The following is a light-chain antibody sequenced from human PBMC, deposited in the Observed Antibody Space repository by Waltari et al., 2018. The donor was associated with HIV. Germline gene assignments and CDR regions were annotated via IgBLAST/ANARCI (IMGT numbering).Light chain of an antibody. V-gene: IGLV3-1*01. CDR3: RAWDSSTVV. Sequence: SYELTQPPSVSVSPGQTARITCSGDKLGDKYACWYQQKPGQSPVLLIYADSRRPSGIPERFSGSKSGNTATLTIRGTQAMDEADYYCRAWDSSTVVFGGGTKLTVL. CDR1: KLGDKY. J-gene: IGLJ2*01. CDR2: ADS.